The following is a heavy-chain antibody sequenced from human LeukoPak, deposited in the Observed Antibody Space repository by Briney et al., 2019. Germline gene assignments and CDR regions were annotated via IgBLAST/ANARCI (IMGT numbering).Heavy chain of an antibody. CDR1: GGSISGSSSY. Sequence: SETLSLTCTVSGGSISGSSSYWGWIRQPPGKGLDYIGSIHYTGTTYYNPSLKSRVTLPVDTSQNQFSLKLTSVTAADTAVYYCARGSPYASWGQGTLVTVSS. J-gene: IGHJ5*02. CDR3: ARGSPYAS. D-gene: IGHD1-26*01. V-gene: IGHV4-39*01. CDR2: IHYTGTT.